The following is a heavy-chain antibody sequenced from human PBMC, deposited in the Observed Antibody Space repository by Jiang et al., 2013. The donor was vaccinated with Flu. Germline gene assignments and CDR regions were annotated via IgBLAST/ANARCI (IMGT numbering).Heavy chain of an antibody. CDR3: ARCRAGNCDYFDY. Sequence: PGLVKPSETLSLTCTVSGGSISSHYWNWIRQPAGKGLEWIGRIYSIGSTNYNPSLKSRVTMSVDTSKNHFSLKLSSVTAADTAVYYCARCRAGNCDYFDYWGQGSLVTVSS. CDR2: IYSIGST. CDR1: GGSISSHY. D-gene: IGHD1-14*01. J-gene: IGHJ4*02. V-gene: IGHV4-4*07.